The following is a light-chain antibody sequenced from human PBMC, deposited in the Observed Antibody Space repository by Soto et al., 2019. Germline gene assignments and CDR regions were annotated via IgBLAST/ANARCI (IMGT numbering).Light chain of an antibody. CDR1: QGISSY. J-gene: IGKJ1*01. Sequence: DIQLTQSPSFLSASVGDRVTITCRASQGISSYLAWYQQKPGKAPKLLIYAASTLQSGVPSRFSGSGSGTEFTLTISSLQPEDFATYYCQHYNSYPVTFGQGTKVDIK. CDR3: QHYNSYPVT. V-gene: IGKV1-9*01. CDR2: AAS.